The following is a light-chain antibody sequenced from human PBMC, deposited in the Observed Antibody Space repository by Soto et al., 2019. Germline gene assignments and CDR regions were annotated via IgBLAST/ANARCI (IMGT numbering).Light chain of an antibody. CDR3: QQYNNY. V-gene: IGKV1-5*01. Sequence: DTQMTQSPSTLSASIGDRVTITCRASQNINNWLAWYQQKPRKAPKLLIYDASRLKSGVPSRFSGSGSGTEFTLTISSLQPDDSATYYCQQYNNYFGGGTKVEI. J-gene: IGKJ4*01. CDR2: DAS. CDR1: QNINNW.